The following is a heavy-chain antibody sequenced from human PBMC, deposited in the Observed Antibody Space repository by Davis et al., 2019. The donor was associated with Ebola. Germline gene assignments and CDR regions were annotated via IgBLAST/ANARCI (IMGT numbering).Heavy chain of an antibody. CDR2: ISAYNDNT. CDR3: ARVRLMGVTTIDY. V-gene: IGHV1-18*01. J-gene: IGHJ4*02. CDR1: GYTFTSYG. Sequence: ASVKVSCKASGYTFTSYGISWVRQAPGQGPEWMGWISAYNDNTNYAQRVQDRVTMTTDRSASTAYLELKNLTTDDTAVYYCARVRLMGVTTIDYWGQGSLVIVSS. D-gene: IGHD2-8*01.